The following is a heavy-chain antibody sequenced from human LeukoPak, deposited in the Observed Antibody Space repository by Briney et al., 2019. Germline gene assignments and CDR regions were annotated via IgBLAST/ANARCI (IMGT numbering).Heavy chain of an antibody. CDR3: ARDNYSSSLDY. Sequence: SETLSLTCAVYGGSFSGYYWSWIRQPPGKGLEWIGEINHSGSTNYNPSLKSRVTISVDTSKNQFSLKLSSVTAADTAVYYCARDNYSSSLDYWGQGTLVTVSS. CDR2: INHSGST. V-gene: IGHV4-34*01. D-gene: IGHD6-13*01. CDR1: GGSFSGYY. J-gene: IGHJ4*02.